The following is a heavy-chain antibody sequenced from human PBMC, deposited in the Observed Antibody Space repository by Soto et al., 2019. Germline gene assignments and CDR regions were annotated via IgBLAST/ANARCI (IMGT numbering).Heavy chain of an antibody. CDR2: IYYTGST. J-gene: IGHJ4*02. CDR3: AREGRDGYNPLDY. Sequence: SETLSLTCTVSGGSISGYYWSWIRQPPGKGLEWIGYIYYTGSTNYNPSLKSRVTISVDTSKNQFSLKLSSVTAADTAVYYCAREGRDGYNPLDYWGQGTLVTVS. D-gene: IGHD5-12*01. V-gene: IGHV4-59*01. CDR1: GGSISGYY.